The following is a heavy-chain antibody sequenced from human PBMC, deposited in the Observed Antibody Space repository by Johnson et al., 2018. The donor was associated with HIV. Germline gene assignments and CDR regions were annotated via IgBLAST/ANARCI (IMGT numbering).Heavy chain of an antibody. J-gene: IGHJ3*02. CDR1: GFTFSSYG. D-gene: IGHD5-24*01. V-gene: IGHV3-NL1*01. CDR3: ARDHEMATIGDAFDI. Sequence: QVQLMESWGGVVQPGRSLRLSCAASGFTFSSYGMHWVRQAPGKGLEWVSVISSGGSTWYADSVTGRFTISRDNSKNSLYLQMNSLRAEDTAVYYCARDHEMATIGDAFDIWGQGTMVTVSS. CDR2: ISSGGST.